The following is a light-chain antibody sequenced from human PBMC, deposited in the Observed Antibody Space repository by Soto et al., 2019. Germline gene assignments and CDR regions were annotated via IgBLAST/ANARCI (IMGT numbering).Light chain of an antibody. CDR3: SSYTSSNNVK. CDR1: SNDIGAYKY. Sequence: QSALTQPASVSGSPGQSITISCTGTSNDIGAYKYVSWYQKHPDKAPKLIIYEVTSRPSGVSNRFSGSKSGSTASLTISGLQPDDEADYYCSSYTSSNNVKFGGGTKVTVL. CDR2: EVT. J-gene: IGLJ2*01. V-gene: IGLV2-14*01.